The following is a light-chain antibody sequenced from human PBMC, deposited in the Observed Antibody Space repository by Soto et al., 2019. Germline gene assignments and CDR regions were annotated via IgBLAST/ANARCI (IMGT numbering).Light chain of an antibody. CDR1: QSVSSN. CDR2: GAS. Sequence: EIVITQSPATLSVSPGERATRSGRASQSVSSNLAWYQQKPGQAPRLLIYGASTRATVIPAGFSGSGSGTDFTLTISRLEPEDFAVYYCQQYGRSPVTFGQGTKVDIK. V-gene: IGKV3-15*01. CDR3: QQYGRSPVT. J-gene: IGKJ1*01.